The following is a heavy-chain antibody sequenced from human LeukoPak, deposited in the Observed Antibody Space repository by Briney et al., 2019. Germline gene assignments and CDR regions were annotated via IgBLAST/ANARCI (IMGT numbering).Heavy chain of an antibody. J-gene: IGHJ4*02. CDR3: AKGGSSSSWPY. CDR1: GFTFSSYA. CDR2: ISGSGVST. D-gene: IGHD6-13*01. Sequence: GGSLSLYCAASGFTFSSYAMNWLRQAPGKGLEWFSAISGSGVSTYYADSVKGGFTISRDNSKNTLYLEMNSLRAEATAVYYCAKGGSSSSWPYWGQGTLVTVSS. V-gene: IGHV3-23*01.